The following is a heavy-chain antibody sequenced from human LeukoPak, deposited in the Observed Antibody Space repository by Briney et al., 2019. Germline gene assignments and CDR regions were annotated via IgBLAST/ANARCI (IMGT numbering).Heavy chain of an antibody. CDR1: GGSTTSYL. CDR2: LFHSGTR. J-gene: IGHJ4*02. Sequence: SETLSLTCTVSGGSTTSYLWSWIRHPPGEGLEWIGYLFHSGTRRYNPSLKSRVTISADTTKNQIFLTLNSTTAADTAVYYCARRRGWKQQLVYFDYWGQGTLATVSS. D-gene: IGHD6-13*01. CDR3: ARRRGWKQQLVYFDY. V-gene: IGHV4-59*08.